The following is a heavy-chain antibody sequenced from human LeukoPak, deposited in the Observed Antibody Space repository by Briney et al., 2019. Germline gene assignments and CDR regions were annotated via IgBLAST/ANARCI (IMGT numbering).Heavy chain of an antibody. Sequence: ASVKVSCKVSGYTLTELSMHWVRQAPGKGLEWMGGFDPEDGETIYAQKFQGRVTMTEDTSTDTAYMELRSLRSDDTAVYYCARGVLRYFGSSKGAFDIWGQGTMVTVSS. CDR3: ARGVLRYFGSSKGAFDI. V-gene: IGHV1-24*01. CDR1: GYTLTELS. CDR2: FDPEDGET. D-gene: IGHD3-9*01. J-gene: IGHJ3*02.